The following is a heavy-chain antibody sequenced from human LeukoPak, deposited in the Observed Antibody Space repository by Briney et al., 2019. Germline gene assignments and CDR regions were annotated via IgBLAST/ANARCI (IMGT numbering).Heavy chain of an antibody. D-gene: IGHD3-10*01. CDR1: GGSISNYY. CDR3: AREGPGSYLGFYYYMDV. CDR2: IFTSGST. J-gene: IGHJ6*03. Sequence: PSETLSLTCTVSGGSISNYYWNWIRQPAGKGLEWIGRIFTSGSTNYNPSLKSRVTISADKSKKQFSLKLSSATAADTAVYYCAREGPGSYLGFYYYMDVWGKGTTVTVSS. V-gene: IGHV4-4*07.